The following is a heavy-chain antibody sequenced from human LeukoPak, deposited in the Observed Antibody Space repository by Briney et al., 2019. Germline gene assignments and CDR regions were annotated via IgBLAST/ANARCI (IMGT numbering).Heavy chain of an antibody. J-gene: IGHJ4*02. CDR2: MNPNSGNT. Sequence: ASVKVSCKASGYTFTSYDINWVRQATGQGPEWMGWMNPNSGNTGYAQKFQGRVTITRNTSISTAYMKLSSLRSEDTAVYYCARVVDSSSWYAMNYWGQGTLVTVSS. V-gene: IGHV1-8*03. CDR1: GYTFTSYD. D-gene: IGHD6-13*01. CDR3: ARVVDSSSWYAMNY.